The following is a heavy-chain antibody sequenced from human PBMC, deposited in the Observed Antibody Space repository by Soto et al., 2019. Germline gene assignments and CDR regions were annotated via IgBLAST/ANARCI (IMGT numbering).Heavy chain of an antibody. CDR1: CGSISTGGYC. CDR2: IYYSGST. V-gene: IGHV4-31*03. D-gene: IGHD3-10*01. Sequence: TLXLSCPVSCGSISTGGYCWSWIRQHPGKGLEWIGYIYYSGSTYYNPSLKSRVTISVDTSKNQFSLKLSSVTAADTAVYYCATEGINMVRGVTRAVYYYYGMDVWGQGTTVTVSS. J-gene: IGHJ6*02. CDR3: ATEGINMVRGVTRAVYYYYGMDV.